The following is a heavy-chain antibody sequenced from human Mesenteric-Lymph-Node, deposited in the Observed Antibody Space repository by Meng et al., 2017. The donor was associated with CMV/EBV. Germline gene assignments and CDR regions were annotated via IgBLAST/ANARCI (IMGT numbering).Heavy chain of an antibody. CDR1: VGTFSSYA. CDR2: IIPIFGTA. V-gene: IGHV1-69*05. Sequence: SVTVSCKASVGTFSSYAISWVRQAPGQGLEWMVGIIPIFGTANYAQKFQGRVTITTDESTSTAYMELSSLRSEDTAVYYCARWSGGYDFWSGYHWFDPWGQGTLVTVSS. CDR3: ARWSGGYDFWSGYHWFDP. D-gene: IGHD3-3*01. J-gene: IGHJ5*02.